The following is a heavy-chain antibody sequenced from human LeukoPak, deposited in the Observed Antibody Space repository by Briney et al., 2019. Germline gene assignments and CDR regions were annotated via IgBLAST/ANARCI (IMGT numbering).Heavy chain of an antibody. Sequence: GGSLRLSCAASGFTFSSYSMNWVRQAPGKGLEWVSSISSSSSYIYYADSVKGRFTIFRDNAKNSLYLQMNSLRAEDTAVYYCARAREGSGFDYWGQGTLVTVSS. CDR1: GFTFSSYS. CDR3: ARAREGSGFDY. V-gene: IGHV3-21*01. CDR2: ISSSSSYI. J-gene: IGHJ4*02. D-gene: IGHD1-26*01.